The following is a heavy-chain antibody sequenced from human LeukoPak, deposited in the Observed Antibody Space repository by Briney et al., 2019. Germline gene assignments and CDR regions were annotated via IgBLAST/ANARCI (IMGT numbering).Heavy chain of an antibody. V-gene: IGHV1-46*01. D-gene: IGHD2-15*01. Sequence: ASVKVSCKASGYTFTSYYMHWVRQAPGQGLEWMGIINPSGGSTSYAQKFQGRVTMTRDTSTSTVYMELSSLRSEDTAVYYCARDEDIVVVVAGPGGMDVWGQGTTVTVSS. CDR1: GYTFTSYY. J-gene: IGHJ6*02. CDR2: INPSGGST. CDR3: ARDEDIVVVVAGPGGMDV.